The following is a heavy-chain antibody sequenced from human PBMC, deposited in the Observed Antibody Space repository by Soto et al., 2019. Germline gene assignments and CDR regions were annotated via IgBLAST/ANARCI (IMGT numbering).Heavy chain of an antibody. V-gene: IGHV3-30*18. CDR2: ISYDGSKK. CDR1: GFTFSSYG. J-gene: IGHJ6*02. CDR3: AKDNGYCHTRGTDV. D-gene: IGHD5-18*01. Sequence: QVQLVESGGGVVQPGRSLRLSCAASGFTFSSYGMHWVRQAPGKGLEWVAVISYDGSKKYYADSVKGRFTISRDNYKNTLYLQMNSLRAEDTAVYSCAKDNGYCHTRGTDVWGQGTTVTVSS.